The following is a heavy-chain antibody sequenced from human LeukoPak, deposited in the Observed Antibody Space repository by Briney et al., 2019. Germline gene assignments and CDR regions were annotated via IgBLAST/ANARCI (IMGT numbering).Heavy chain of an antibody. D-gene: IGHD3-16*01. CDR1: GFTFSSYA. J-gene: IGHJ4*02. CDR3: ARGGGAL. V-gene: IGHV3-30*04. Sequence: SGGSLRLSCAASGFTFSSYAMHWVRQAPGKGLEWVAVISYDGSNKYYADSVKGRFTISRDNSKNTLYLQMNSLRAEDTAVYYCARGGGALWGQGTLVTVSS. CDR2: ISYDGSNK.